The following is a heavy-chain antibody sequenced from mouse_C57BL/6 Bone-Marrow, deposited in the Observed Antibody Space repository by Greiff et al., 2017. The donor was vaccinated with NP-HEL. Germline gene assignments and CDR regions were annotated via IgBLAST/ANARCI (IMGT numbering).Heavy chain of an antibody. V-gene: IGHV5-6*01. Sequence: EVQLVESGGDLVKPGGSLKLSCAASGFTFSSYGMSWVRQTPDKRLEWVATISSGGSYTYYPDSVKGRFTISRDNAKNTLYLQMSSLKSEDTAMYYCARHRGSSSWFAYWGQGTLVTVSA. D-gene: IGHD1-1*01. CDR1: GFTFSSYG. CDR3: ARHRGSSSWFAY. CDR2: ISSGGSYT. J-gene: IGHJ3*01.